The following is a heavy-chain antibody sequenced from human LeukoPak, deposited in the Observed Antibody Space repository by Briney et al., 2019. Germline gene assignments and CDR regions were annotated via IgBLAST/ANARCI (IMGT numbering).Heavy chain of an antibody. CDR1: GGSFSGYY. J-gene: IGHJ6*02. CDR2: INHSGST. V-gene: IGHV4-34*01. CDR3: ARVLPHYGDYAGHYYGMDV. D-gene: IGHD4-17*01. Sequence: PSETLSLTCAVYGGSFSGYYWSWIRQPPGKGLEWIGEINHSGSTNYNPSLKSRVTISVDTSKNQFSLKLSSVTAADTAVYYCARVLPHYGDYAGHYYGMDVWGQGTTVTVSS.